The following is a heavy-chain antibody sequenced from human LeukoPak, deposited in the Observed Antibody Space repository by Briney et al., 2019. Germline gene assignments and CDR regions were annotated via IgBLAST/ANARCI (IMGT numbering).Heavy chain of an antibody. CDR1: GYTSTSYG. CDR2: ISAYNGNT. J-gene: IGHJ4*02. D-gene: IGHD3-9*01. V-gene: IGHV1-18*04. Sequence: SVKVSCKASGYTSTSYGISWVRQAPGQGLEWMGWISAYNGNTNYAQKLQGRVTMTTDTSTSTAYMELRSLRSDDTAVYYCARVAYYDILTGYYETAKNDYWGQGTLVTVSS. CDR3: ARVAYYDILTGYYETAKNDY.